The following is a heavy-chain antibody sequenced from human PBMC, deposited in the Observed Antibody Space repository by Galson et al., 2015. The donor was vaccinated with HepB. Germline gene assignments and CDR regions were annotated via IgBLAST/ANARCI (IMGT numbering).Heavy chain of an antibody. V-gene: IGHV1-46*01. CDR1: GYTFTSYY. Sequence: SVKVSCKASGYTFTSYYMHWVRQAPGQGLEWMGIINPSGGSTSYAQKFQGRVTMTRDTSTSTVYMELSSLRSEDTAVYYCARDGGGSSSGRAPYYYYYYMDVWGKGTSVTVSS. D-gene: IGHD6-6*01. CDR3: ARDGGGSSSGRAPYYYYYYMDV. J-gene: IGHJ6*03. CDR2: INPSGGST.